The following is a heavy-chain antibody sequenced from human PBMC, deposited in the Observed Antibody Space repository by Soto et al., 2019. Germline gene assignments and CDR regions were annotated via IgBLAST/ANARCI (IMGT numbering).Heavy chain of an antibody. D-gene: IGHD3-9*01. Sequence: QVQLVQSGAEVKKPGSSVRVSCKASGGSFSNHGISWVRQAPGQGLEWMGGIMPIFGTANYAQKFQGRVTISADELTSTASLELSSLSSDDTAIYICARARNYDFLTVREYALDVWGQGTTVTVS. CDR2: IMPIFGTA. V-gene: IGHV1-69*01. CDR3: ARARNYDFLTVREYALDV. J-gene: IGHJ6*02. CDR1: GGSFSNHG.